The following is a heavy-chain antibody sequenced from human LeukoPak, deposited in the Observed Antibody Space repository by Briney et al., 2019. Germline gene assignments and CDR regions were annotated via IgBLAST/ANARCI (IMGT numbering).Heavy chain of an antibody. V-gene: IGHV4-59*01. D-gene: IGHD6-13*01. CDR2: IYHSGST. Sequence: SETLSLTCSVSGGSINVNYWSWIRQPPGKGLEWIGYIYHSGSTNYNPSLNSRVAMSVDTSRNQFSLRLTSVTAADTAVYYCARGPYGSSWHVWGQGTLVTVSS. CDR1: GGSINVNY. J-gene: IGHJ4*02. CDR3: ARGPYGSSWHV.